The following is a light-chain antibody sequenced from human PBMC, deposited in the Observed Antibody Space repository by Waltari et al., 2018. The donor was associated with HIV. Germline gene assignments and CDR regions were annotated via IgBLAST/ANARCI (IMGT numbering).Light chain of an antibody. CDR3: CSYTKLTTHYVL. CDR1: TTDIVRYNY. CDR2: GVS. V-gene: IGLV2-14*03. J-gene: IGLJ2*01. Sequence: QSALTPPASVPGSSGQSIPISCNGTTTDIVRYNYVSWYQRHPDKAPKLIIFGVSNRPSGISSRFSGSKSGNTASLTISGLQAEDEADYYCCSYTKLTTHYVLFGGGTKLTVL.